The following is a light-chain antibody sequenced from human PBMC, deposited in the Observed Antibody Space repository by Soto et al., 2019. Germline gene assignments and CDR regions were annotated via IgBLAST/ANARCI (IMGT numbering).Light chain of an antibody. CDR1: SSDVGGYNY. Sequence: QSVLTQPASVSGSPGQSITISCTGTSSDVGGYNYVSWYQQHPGKAPKLVISDVTSRPSGVSNRFSGSKSGNTASLTISGLQAEDEADYYCSSYTSSSTPVFVTGTRSPS. CDR2: DVT. CDR3: SSYTSSSTPV. J-gene: IGLJ1*01. V-gene: IGLV2-14*03.